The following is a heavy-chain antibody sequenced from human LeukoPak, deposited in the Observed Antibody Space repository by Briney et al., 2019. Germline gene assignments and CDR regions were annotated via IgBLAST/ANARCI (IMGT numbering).Heavy chain of an antibody. Sequence: GGSLRLSCAASGFIFSDHYMSWIRQAPGKGLEGVAYINSDSTTVYYADSVKGRFTVSRDNAKNSLYLQMNSLRAEDTAVYYCARAFVGDAFDIWGQGTMVTVFS. D-gene: IGHD3-16*01. J-gene: IGHJ3*02. CDR1: GFIFSDHY. V-gene: IGHV3-11*04. CDR2: INSDSTTV. CDR3: ARAFVGDAFDI.